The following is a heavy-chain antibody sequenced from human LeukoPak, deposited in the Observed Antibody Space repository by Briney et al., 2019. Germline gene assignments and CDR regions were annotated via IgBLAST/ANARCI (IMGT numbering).Heavy chain of an antibody. V-gene: IGHV1-3*02. CDR3: ARGSGYIINY. D-gene: IGHD5-12*01. CDR1: GYTFTNYA. J-gene: IGHJ4*02. CDR2: SSGDNVHT. Sequence: ASVKVSFKTSGYTFTNYAIHWLRQAPGQSLQWLGWSSGDNVHTKYSQEFQGRVTITKDTSASTAYMELSSLKSEDKAVYYCARGSGYIINYWGQGTLVTVSS.